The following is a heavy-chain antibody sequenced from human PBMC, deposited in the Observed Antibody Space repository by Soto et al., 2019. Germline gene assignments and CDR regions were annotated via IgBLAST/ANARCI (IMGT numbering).Heavy chain of an antibody. CDR2: IGADNGDT. Sequence: QVQLVQSGAEVKKPGASVKVSCKASGYTFSTYGFSWVRQAPGQGLEWMGWIGADNGDTNYAQNFQGRVTMTTDTSTTTSYMELRSLTSDDTAVYFCARDWKGAEGFDPWGQGTLDTFSS. D-gene: IGHD1-1*01. J-gene: IGHJ5*02. CDR3: ARDWKGAEGFDP. CDR1: GYTFSTYG. V-gene: IGHV1-18*01.